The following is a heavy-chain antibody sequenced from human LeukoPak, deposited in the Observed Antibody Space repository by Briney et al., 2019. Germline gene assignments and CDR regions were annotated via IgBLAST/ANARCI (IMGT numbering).Heavy chain of an antibody. V-gene: IGHV4-59*12. Sequence: SETLSLTCTVSGGSISSYYWSWTRQPPGKGLEWIGYIYYSGSTNYNPSLKSRVTISVDTSKNQFSLKLSSVTAADTAVYYCARAAYYYDSSGYFGGYYFDYWGQGTLVTVSS. J-gene: IGHJ4*02. CDR2: IYYSGST. CDR3: ARAAYYYDSSGYFGGYYFDY. D-gene: IGHD3-22*01. CDR1: GGSISSYY.